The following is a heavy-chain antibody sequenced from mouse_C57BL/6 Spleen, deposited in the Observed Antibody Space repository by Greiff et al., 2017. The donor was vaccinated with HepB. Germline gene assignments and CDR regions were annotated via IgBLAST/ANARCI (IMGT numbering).Heavy chain of an antibody. D-gene: IGHD1-1*01. CDR3: ARSDGSSYGGYFDV. V-gene: IGHV1-81*01. CDR2: IYPRSGNT. J-gene: IGHJ1*03. Sequence: QVQLQQSGAELARPGASVKLSCKASGYTFTSYGISWVKQRTGQGLEWIGEIYPRSGNTYYNEKFKGKATLTADKSSSTAYMELRSLTSEDSAVYVCARSDGSSYGGYFDVWAQGPRSPSPQ. CDR1: GYTFTSYG.